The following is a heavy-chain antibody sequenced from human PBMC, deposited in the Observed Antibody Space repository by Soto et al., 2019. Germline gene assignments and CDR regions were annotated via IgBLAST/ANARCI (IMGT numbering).Heavy chain of an antibody. D-gene: IGHD4-17*01. CDR2: IYYSGST. Sequence: SDTLSLTCTVSGGSICSGGYYWSWIRQHPGKGLEWIGYIYYSGSTYYNPSLKSRVTISVDTSKNQFSLKLSSVTAADTAVYYCASHDYGDYVDYWGQGTLVTVSS. CDR1: GGSICSGGYY. V-gene: IGHV4-31*03. CDR3: ASHDYGDYVDY. J-gene: IGHJ4*02.